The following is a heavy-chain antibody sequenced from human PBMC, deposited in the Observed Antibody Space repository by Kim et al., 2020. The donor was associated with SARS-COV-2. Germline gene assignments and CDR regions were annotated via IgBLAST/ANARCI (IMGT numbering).Heavy chain of an antibody. D-gene: IGHD3-22*01. J-gene: IGHJ4*02. Sequence: GGSLRLSCAASGFTVSSNYMSWVRQAPGKGLEWVSVIYSGGSTYYADSVKGRFTISRDNSKNTLYLQMNSLRAEDTAVYYCARDLGLGDSSGYYSTDYWGQGTLVTVSS. CDR1: GFTVSSNY. CDR2: IYSGGST. V-gene: IGHV3-53*01. CDR3: ARDLGLGDSSGYYSTDY.